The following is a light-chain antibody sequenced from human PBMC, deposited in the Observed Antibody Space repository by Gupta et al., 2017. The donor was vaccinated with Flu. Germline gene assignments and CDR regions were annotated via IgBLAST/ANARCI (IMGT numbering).Light chain of an antibody. CDR3: AAWDDSLSGDVV. J-gene: IGLJ2*01. V-gene: IGLV1-47*01. CDR2: RNN. CDR1: SSNIGSNY. Sequence: QSVLTQPPSASGTPGQRVTISCSGSSSNIGSNYVYWYQQLPGTAPKLLIHRNNQRPSGVPDRFSGSKSGTSASLAISGLRSEDEADYYCAAWDDSLSGDVVFGGGTKLTVL.